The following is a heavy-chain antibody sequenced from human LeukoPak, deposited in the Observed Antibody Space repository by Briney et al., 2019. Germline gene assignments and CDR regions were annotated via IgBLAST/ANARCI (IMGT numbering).Heavy chain of an antibody. Sequence: PSETLSLTCTVSGGSLSSGSYSWSWIRQPPGKGLEWIGYIYHSGGTNYSPSLKSRVTISADTSKNQFSLKLSSVTAADTAVYYCARVVFCSDGSCYYYFDYWGQGTLVTVSS. CDR1: GGSLSSGSYS. V-gene: IGHV4-61*01. J-gene: IGHJ4*02. CDR3: ARVVFCSDGSCYYYFDY. D-gene: IGHD2-15*01. CDR2: IYHSGGT.